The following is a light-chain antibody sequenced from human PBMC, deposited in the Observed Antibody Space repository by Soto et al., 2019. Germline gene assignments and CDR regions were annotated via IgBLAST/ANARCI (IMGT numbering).Light chain of an antibody. CDR2: GAS. CDR3: QQYNNWPPLT. CDR1: QSVSSN. Sequence: EIVMTQSPATLSVSPGERATLSCRGSQSVSSNLPWYQQKPGQAPRLLIYGASTRATGIPARFSGSGSGTEFTLTISSLQSEDFAVYHCQQYNNWPPLTFGGGTKVDIK. V-gene: IGKV3-15*01. J-gene: IGKJ4*01.